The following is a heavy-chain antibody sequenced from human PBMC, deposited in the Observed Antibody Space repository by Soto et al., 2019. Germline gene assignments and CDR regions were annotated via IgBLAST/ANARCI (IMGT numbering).Heavy chain of an antibody. CDR2: ISGSGGST. Sequence: EVQLLESGGGLVQPRGSLRLSCAASGFTFSSYAMSWVRQAPGKGLEWVSAISGSGGSTYYADSVKGRFTISRDNSKNTLYLQMHSVRAEDTAVYYCAKDYYGSGAINWFDPWGQGTLVTVSS. CDR3: AKDYYGSGAINWFDP. J-gene: IGHJ5*02. V-gene: IGHV3-23*01. CDR1: GFTFSSYA. D-gene: IGHD3-10*01.